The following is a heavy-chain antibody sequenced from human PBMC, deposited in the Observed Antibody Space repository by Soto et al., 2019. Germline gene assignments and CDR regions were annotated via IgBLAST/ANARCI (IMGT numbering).Heavy chain of an antibody. J-gene: IGHJ4*02. V-gene: IGHV3-30*04. D-gene: IGHD5-12*01. Sequence: GGSLRLSCAASGFAFSTSAMHWGRQAPGKGLEWVAALSYDGKNEYYPDSVRGRFTVSRDNSKNTLYLQMNSLGGEDTAVYFCASPRYSGYDLYQGFAVAGIDYWGQGTLVTVSS. CDR1: GFAFSTSA. CDR2: LSYDGKNE. CDR3: ASPRYSGYDLYQGFAVAGIDY.